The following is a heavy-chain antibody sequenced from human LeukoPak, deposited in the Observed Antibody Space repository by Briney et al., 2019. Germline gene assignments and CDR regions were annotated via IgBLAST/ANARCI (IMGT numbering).Heavy chain of an antibody. CDR3: AREPDPYCSGGSCSIYFDY. J-gene: IGHJ4*02. CDR2: IYNNGST. V-gene: IGHV4-61*10. Sequence: SETLSLTCTVSRGSISSGNYYWSWIRQPAGKGLEWIGHIYNNGSTNYNPSLKSRVTISVDTSKNQFSLKLSSVTAADTAVYYCAREPDPYCSGGSCSIYFDYWGQGTLVTVSS. CDR1: RGSISSGNYY. D-gene: IGHD2-15*01.